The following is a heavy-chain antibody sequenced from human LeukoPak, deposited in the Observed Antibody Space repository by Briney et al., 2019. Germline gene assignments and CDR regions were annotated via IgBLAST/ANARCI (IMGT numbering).Heavy chain of an antibody. CDR3: ARDTIAAEKAFDI. Sequence: GGSLRLSCAASGVTFSSYAMHWVRQAPGKGLEWVAVISYDGGNKYYADSVKGRFTISRDNSKNTLYLQMNSLRAEDTAVYYCARDTIAAEKAFDIWGQGTMVTVSS. CDR2: ISYDGGNK. J-gene: IGHJ3*02. D-gene: IGHD6-13*01. CDR1: GVTFSSYA. V-gene: IGHV3-30-3*01.